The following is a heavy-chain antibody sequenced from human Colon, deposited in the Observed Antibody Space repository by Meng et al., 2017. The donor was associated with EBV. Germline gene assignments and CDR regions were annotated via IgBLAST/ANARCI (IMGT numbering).Heavy chain of an antibody. CDR3: ARGGGVIKGLVTWFDP. CDR1: GGSLSGYY. V-gene: IGHV4-34*01. Sequence: QGNLEQWGAGLGKLSETLSLTCGVYGGSLSGYYGSWIRQTPGKGLEWIGEINHSGTINYNPSLRSRVTISVDRSNNQFSLRLSSVTAADTAVYYCARGGGVIKGLVTWFDPWGQGTLVTVSS. J-gene: IGHJ5*02. CDR2: INHSGTI. D-gene: IGHD2-8*01.